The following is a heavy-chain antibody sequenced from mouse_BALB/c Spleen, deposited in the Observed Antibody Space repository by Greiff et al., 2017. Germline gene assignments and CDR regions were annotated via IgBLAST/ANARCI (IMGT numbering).Heavy chain of an antibody. J-gene: IGHJ3*01. V-gene: IGHV14-4*02. D-gene: IGHD2-4*01. CDR3: NPYDYDWFAY. CDR1: GFNIKDYY. Sequence: VQLKQSGAELVRSGASVKLSCTASGFNIKDYYMHWVKQRPEQGLEWIGWIDPENGDTEYAPKFQGKATMTADTSSNTAYLQLSSLTSEDTAVYYCNPYDYDWFAYWGQGTLVTVSA. CDR2: IDPENGDT.